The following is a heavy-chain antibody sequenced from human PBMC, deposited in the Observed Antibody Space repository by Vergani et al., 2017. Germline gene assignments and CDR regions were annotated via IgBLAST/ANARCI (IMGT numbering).Heavy chain of an antibody. J-gene: IGHJ5*02. D-gene: IGHD1-14*01. V-gene: IGHV1-46*01. CDR1: VYAFTSHH. CDR3: ALYGVKPNSNWFDP. Sequence: QVQLVQSGAVVKKPGASVKVSCKASVYAFTSHHLQWVRQAPGQGFEWMGIINPSDGTTSYAQRFQGRVTLTRDTSTSTVYMELRSLRSDDTAIYYCALYGVKPNSNWFDPWGQGTLVSVSS. CDR2: INPSDGTT.